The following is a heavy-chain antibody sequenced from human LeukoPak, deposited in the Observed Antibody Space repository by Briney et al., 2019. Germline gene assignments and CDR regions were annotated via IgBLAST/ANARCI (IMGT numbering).Heavy chain of an antibody. Sequence: SQTLSLTCTVSGASISRGGYYWSWIRQRPGTGLVWIGYIYYSGSIYYNSTLPSLKSRVTISVDTSKNQFSLKLSSVTAADTAVYYCARTSSTTSSIDYWGQGTLVTVSS. J-gene: IGHJ4*02. CDR1: GASISRGGYY. D-gene: IGHD2-2*01. CDR3: ARTSSTTSSIDY. CDR2: IYYSGSI. V-gene: IGHV4-31*03.